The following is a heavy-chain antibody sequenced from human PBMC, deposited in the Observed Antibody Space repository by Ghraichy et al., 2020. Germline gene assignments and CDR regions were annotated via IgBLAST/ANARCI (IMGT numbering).Heavy chain of an antibody. CDR3: ARDEEWRGYFDL. CDR2: IYYTGDN. V-gene: IGHV4-61*01. D-gene: IGHD3-3*01. Sequence: SETLSLTCTVSGDSVSSNRYYWSWIRQLPGKGLEWIAYIYYTGDNDYNSSLRSRVTISLDTSKNQFSLQLRSVTAADTAVYYCARDEEWRGYFDLWGRGTLVTVSS. J-gene: IGHJ2*01. CDR1: GDSVSSNRYY.